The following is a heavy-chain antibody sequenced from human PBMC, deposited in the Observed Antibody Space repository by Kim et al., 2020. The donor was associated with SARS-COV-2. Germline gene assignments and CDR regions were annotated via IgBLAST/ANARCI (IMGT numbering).Heavy chain of an antibody. V-gene: IGHV1-46*01. Sequence: ASVKVSCKASGYTFTSYYMHWVRQAPGQGLEWMGIINPSGGSTSYAQKFQGRVTMTRDTSTSTVYMELSSLRSEDTAVYYCARVDGSGSYSNWFDPWGQGTLVTVSS. CDR2: INPSGGST. CDR1: GYTFTSYY. D-gene: IGHD3-10*01. CDR3: ARVDGSGSYSNWFDP. J-gene: IGHJ5*02.